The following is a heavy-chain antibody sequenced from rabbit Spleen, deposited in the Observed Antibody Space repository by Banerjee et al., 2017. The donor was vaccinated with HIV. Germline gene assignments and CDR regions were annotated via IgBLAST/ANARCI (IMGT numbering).Heavy chain of an antibody. CDR2: IAGSSSGFT. CDR3: ARDLDGVIGWNFGW. D-gene: IGHD4-1*01. J-gene: IGHJ6*01. Sequence: QSLEESGGDLVKPGASLTLTCIASGVSFSGNSYMCWVRQAPGKGLEWISCIAGSSSGFTYSATWAKGRFTCSKTSSTTVTLQMTSLTAADTATYFCARDLDGVIGWNFGWWGPGTLVTVS. CDR1: GVSFSGNSY. V-gene: IGHV1S40*01.